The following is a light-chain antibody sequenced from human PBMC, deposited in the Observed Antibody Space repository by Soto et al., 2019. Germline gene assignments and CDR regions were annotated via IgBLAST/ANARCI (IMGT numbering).Light chain of an antibody. J-gene: IGKJ1*01. CDR2: GAS. CDR1: QSVSNN. CDR3: QQYDTSPRT. V-gene: IGKV3-15*01. Sequence: EIVMTQSPATLSVSPGEKATLSCRASQSVSNNLAWFQQKPGQVPRLLIYGASNRATGVSARFSGSGSGTEFTLTISSLQSEDFAVYYCQQYDTSPRTFGQGTKVEI.